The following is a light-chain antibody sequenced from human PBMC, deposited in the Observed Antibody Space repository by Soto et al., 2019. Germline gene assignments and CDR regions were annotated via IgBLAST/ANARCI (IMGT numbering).Light chain of an antibody. Sequence: EIVLTQSPGTLSLSPGERATLSCRASQSVRSNLAWYQQKPGQAPSLLIYGAFTRATGVPDRFSGSGSGTDFTLTISRLEPEDFALYYCQQYGNSPLTFGGGTKVDIK. CDR3: QQYGNSPLT. CDR1: QSVRSN. CDR2: GAF. J-gene: IGKJ4*01. V-gene: IGKV3-20*01.